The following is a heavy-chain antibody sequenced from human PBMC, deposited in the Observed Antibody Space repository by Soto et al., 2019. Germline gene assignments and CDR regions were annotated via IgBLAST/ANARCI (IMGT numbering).Heavy chain of an antibody. CDR2: IYHSGST. V-gene: IGHV4-30-2*01. CDR3: AREAAQPKNYFDY. J-gene: IGHJ4*02. D-gene: IGHD6-6*01. Sequence: PSETLSLTCAVSGGSISSGGYSWSWIRQPPGKGLEWIGYIYHSGSTYYNPSLKSRVTISVDRSKNQFSLKLSSVTAADTAVYYCAREAAQPKNYFDYWGQGTLVTVSS. CDR1: GGSISSGGYS.